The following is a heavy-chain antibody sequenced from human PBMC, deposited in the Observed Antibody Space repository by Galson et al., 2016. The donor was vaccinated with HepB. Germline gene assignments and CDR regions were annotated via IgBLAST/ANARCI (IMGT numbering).Heavy chain of an antibody. D-gene: IGHD3-10*01. CDR3: AHRRTSADYGSGKDHYFDY. V-gene: IGHV2-70*04. CDR1: GFSLETSGMR. Sequence: PALVKPTQTLTLTCSFSGFSLETSGMRVSWVRQPPGKALEWLARIDWDDDKFYSTSLKTRLSISKDTSKNQVVLTMTNMDPVDTATYFCAHRRTSADYGSGKDHYFDYWGQGTLVTVSS. J-gene: IGHJ4*02. CDR2: IDWDDDK.